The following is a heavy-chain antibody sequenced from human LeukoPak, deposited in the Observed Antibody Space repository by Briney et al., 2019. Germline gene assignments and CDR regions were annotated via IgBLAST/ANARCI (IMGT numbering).Heavy chain of an antibody. D-gene: IGHD6-19*01. CDR2: IRSKANSYAT. Sequence: PGGSLRLSCAASGFTFSGSAMHWVRQASGKGLEWVGRIRSKANSYATAYAASVKGRFTISRDDSKNTAYLQMNSLKTEDTAVHYCTRRPGYSSGWANFDYWGQGTLVTVSS. V-gene: IGHV3-73*01. CDR1: GFTFSGSA. J-gene: IGHJ4*02. CDR3: TRRPGYSSGWANFDY.